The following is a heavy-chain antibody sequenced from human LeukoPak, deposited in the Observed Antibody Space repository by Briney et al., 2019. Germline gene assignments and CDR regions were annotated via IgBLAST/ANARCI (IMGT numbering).Heavy chain of an antibody. CDR3: ARSAYSSPTYYFDY. V-gene: IGHV4-59*11. J-gene: IGHJ4*02. Sequence: PSETLSLTCTVSGGSFSSHYWSWIRQPPGKGLEWIGYIYHSGSTNYNPSLKSRVTVSVDTSKNQPSLKLSSVTAADTAVYYCARSAYSSPTYYFDYWGQGTLVTVSS. CDR2: IYHSGST. D-gene: IGHD5-18*01. CDR1: GGSFSSHY.